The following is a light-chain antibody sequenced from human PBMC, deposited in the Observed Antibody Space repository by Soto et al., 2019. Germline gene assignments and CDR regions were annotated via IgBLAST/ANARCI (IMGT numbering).Light chain of an antibody. Sequence: QSALTQPASVSGSPGQSITISCTGTSSDVGDYNYVSWYQHHPGKAPKLIIYGVTNRPSGISNRFSGSKSGNTASLTISGLQDEDEADYYCSSYKTGSTPLYVFGAGTRVTVL. J-gene: IGLJ1*01. CDR2: GVT. CDR3: SSYKTGSTPLYV. V-gene: IGLV2-14*01. CDR1: SSDVGDYNY.